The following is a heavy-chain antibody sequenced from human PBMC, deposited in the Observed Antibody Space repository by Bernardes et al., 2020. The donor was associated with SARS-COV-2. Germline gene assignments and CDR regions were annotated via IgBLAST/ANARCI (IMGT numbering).Heavy chain of an antibody. CDR3: ARDGRISVPGTDYFDF. D-gene: IGHD6-19*01. Sequence: SETLTRTCAVSDDAIRSGSFYWSWIRQPDGKGLEWVGRISASGSTNYNPSLKSRVTMSVDTSKNQFSLKLTSVTAADTAVYYCARDGRISVPGTDYFDFWGQGILVTVSS. V-gene: IGHV4-61*02. J-gene: IGHJ4*02. CDR2: ISASGST. CDR1: DDAIRSGSFY.